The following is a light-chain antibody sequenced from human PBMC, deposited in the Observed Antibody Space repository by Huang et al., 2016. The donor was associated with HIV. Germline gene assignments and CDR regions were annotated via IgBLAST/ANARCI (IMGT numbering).Light chain of an antibody. CDR3: QQYNKWPPEYT. J-gene: IGKJ2*01. V-gene: IGKV3-15*01. Sequence: VMMSQSPATLAASPGERVTLSCGGSQSVNTNLAWDQQKPGQHPRLLNYAASTRATGVPARCAGSGSGTEFTLTIDSLQSDDFAVYYCQQYNKWPPEYTFGQGTRLEIK. CDR1: QSVNTN. CDR2: AAS.